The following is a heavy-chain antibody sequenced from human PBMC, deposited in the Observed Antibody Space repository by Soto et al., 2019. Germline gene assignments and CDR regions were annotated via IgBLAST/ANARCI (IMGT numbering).Heavy chain of an antibody. CDR2: ISGSGGST. Sequence: GGSLRLSCAGSGFTFRSYAMSWVRQAPGKGLEWVSGISGSGGSTYYADSVKGRFTISRDNSKNTLYLQMNSLRAEDTAVYYCAKVDGDYAHGEYWGLGTLVTVSS. D-gene: IGHD4-17*01. CDR1: GFTFRSYA. CDR3: AKVDGDYAHGEY. J-gene: IGHJ4*02. V-gene: IGHV3-23*01.